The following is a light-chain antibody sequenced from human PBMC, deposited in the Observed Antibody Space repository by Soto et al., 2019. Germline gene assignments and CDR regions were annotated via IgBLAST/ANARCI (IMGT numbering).Light chain of an antibody. V-gene: IGLV2-14*01. CDR1: SSDVGGYDH. CDR2: DVI. J-gene: IGLJ3*02. CDR3: NSYTTTSTSRV. Sequence: QSALTQPASVSGSPGQSITISCTGTSSDVGGYDHVSWYQQHPGKAPKHMIYDVINRPSGVSNRFSGSKSDNTASLTITGLQAEDAAAYNCNSYTTTSTSRVFGGGTKLTVL.